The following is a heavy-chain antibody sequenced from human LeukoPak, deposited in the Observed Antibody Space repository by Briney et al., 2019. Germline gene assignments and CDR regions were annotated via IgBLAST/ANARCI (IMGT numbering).Heavy chain of an antibody. Sequence: GGSLRLSCAASGFTFSSYAMHWVRQAPGKGLEWVAVISYDGSNKYYADSVKGRFTISRDNSKDTLYLQMNGLRAEDTAVYFCAKQSAGSAAWYSLYYDFWGQGTLVTVSS. D-gene: IGHD6-13*01. CDR1: GFTFSSYA. V-gene: IGHV3-30-3*02. CDR3: AKQSAGSAAWYSLYYDF. CDR2: ISYDGSNK. J-gene: IGHJ4*02.